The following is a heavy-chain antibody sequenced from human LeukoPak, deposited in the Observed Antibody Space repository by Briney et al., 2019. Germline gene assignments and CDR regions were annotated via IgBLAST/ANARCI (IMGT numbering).Heavy chain of an antibody. CDR3: ARGLDDSSGYYLDY. CDR1: GGTFSSYA. CDR2: IIPIFGTA. Sequence: ASVKVSCKASGGTFSSYAISWVRQAPGQGLEWMGGIIPIFGTANYAQKFQGRVTITADESTSTAYTELSSLRSEDTAVYYCARGLDDSSGYYLDYWGQGTLVTVSS. V-gene: IGHV1-69*13. J-gene: IGHJ4*02. D-gene: IGHD3-22*01.